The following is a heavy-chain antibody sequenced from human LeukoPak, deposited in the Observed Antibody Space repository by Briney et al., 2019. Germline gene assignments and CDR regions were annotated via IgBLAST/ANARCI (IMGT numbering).Heavy chain of an antibody. J-gene: IGHJ3*02. Sequence: KPSETLSLTCAVYGGSFSGYYWSWIRQPPGRGLEWIAEINHSGSTNYNPSLKSRVTISVDTSKNQFSLKLSSVTAADTAVYYCARETNYYDSSGYPPGDAFDIWGQGTMVTVSS. D-gene: IGHD3-22*01. V-gene: IGHV4-34*01. CDR1: GGSFSGYY. CDR2: INHSGST. CDR3: ARETNYYDSSGYPPGDAFDI.